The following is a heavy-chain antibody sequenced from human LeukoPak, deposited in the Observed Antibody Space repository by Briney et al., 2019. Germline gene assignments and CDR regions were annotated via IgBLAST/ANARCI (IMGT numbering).Heavy chain of an antibody. CDR3: ARVYYDSLLYKGGYYWYHFGMDV. J-gene: IGHJ6*02. V-gene: IGHV4-34*01. Sequence: SETLSLTCAVYGESFSKYYWSWIRQPPGKGLEWIGEINHSGNTNYNPSLKSRVTISVDTSKNQFSLKMSSVTAADTAAYYCARVYYDSLLYKGGYYWYHFGMDVWGQGTTVTVSS. CDR1: GESFSKYY. D-gene: IGHD3-9*01. CDR2: INHSGNT.